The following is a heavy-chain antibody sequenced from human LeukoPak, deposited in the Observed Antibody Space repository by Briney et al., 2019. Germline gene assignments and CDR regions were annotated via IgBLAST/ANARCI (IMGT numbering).Heavy chain of an antibody. D-gene: IGHD2-21*01. V-gene: IGHV4-61*02. CDR3: AADPLWSSGAY. CDR1: GASLSSDNYY. J-gene: IGHJ4*02. Sequence: SQTLSLTCTVSGASLSSDNYYWSWVRQPAGKGLEWIARINIGGTANNNPSLESRITISIDTSKNQFSLRLSSVTAADTAVYYCAADPLWSSGAYWGRGTLVTVSS. CDR2: INIGGTA.